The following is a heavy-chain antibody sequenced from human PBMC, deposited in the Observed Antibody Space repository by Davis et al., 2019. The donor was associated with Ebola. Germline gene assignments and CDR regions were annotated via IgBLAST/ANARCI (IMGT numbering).Heavy chain of an antibody. Sequence: GGSLRLSCAASGFTFSSYSMNWVRQAPGKGLEWVSSISSSSSYIYYADSMKGRFTISRDNAKNSLYLQMNSLRDEDTAVYYCARAPLYDSSGYYYEYYYGMDVWGKGTTVTVSS. V-gene: IGHV3-21*01. CDR1: GFTFSSYS. D-gene: IGHD3-22*01. J-gene: IGHJ6*04. CDR3: ARAPLYDSSGYYYEYYYGMDV. CDR2: ISSSSSYI.